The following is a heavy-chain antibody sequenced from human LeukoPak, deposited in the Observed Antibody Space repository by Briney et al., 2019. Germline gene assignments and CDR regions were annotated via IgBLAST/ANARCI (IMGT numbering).Heavy chain of an antibody. D-gene: IGHD1-1*01. CDR1: GFTVSSNY. Sequence: GGSLRLSCAASGFTVSSNYMTWVRQAPGKGLEWVSAISGSGGSTYYADSVKGRFTISRDNSKNTLYLQMNSLRAEDTAVYYCANLSVPGGYYYYYYMDVWGKGTTVTISS. CDR3: ANLSVPGGYYYYYYMDV. J-gene: IGHJ6*03. CDR2: ISGSGGST. V-gene: IGHV3-23*01.